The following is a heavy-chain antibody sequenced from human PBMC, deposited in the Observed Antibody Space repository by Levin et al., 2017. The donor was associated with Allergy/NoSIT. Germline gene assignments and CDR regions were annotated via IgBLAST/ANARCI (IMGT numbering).Heavy chain of an antibody. D-gene: IGHD6-13*01. J-gene: IGHJ4*02. CDR3: TRGHYGAAGEEIDY. CDR1: GFTFGDYA. Sequence: PGESLKISCTASGFTFGDYAMSWFRQAPGKGLEWVGFIRSKAYGGTTEYAASVKGRFTISRDDSKSIAYLQMNSLKTEDTAVYYCTRGHYGAAGEEIDYWGQGTLVTVSS. CDR2: IRSKAYGGTT. V-gene: IGHV3-49*03.